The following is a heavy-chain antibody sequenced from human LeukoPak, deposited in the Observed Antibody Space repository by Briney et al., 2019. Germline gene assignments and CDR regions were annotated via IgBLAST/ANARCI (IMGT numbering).Heavy chain of an antibody. Sequence: GASVKVSCKASGYTFINYYMHWVRQAPGQGLEWMGIIIPSGGSTSYAQKFQGRVTMTRDTSTSTVYMELSSLRSEDTAVYYCARWWDDGSGYSYLYGMDVWGQGTTVTVSS. V-gene: IGHV1-46*01. CDR3: ARWWDDGSGYSYLYGMDV. D-gene: IGHD3-22*01. CDR2: IIPSGGST. J-gene: IGHJ6*02. CDR1: GYTFINYY.